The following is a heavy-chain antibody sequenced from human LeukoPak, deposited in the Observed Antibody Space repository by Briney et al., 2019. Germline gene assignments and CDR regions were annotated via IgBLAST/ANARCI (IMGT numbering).Heavy chain of an antibody. J-gene: IGHJ6*02. V-gene: IGHV1-69*04. CDR1: GGTFSSYA. CDR3: ARTGWSSSGYYYYGMDV. D-gene: IGHD6-13*01. CDR2: IIPILGIA. Sequence: ASVKVSCKASGGTFSSYAISWVRQAPGQGLEWMGRIIPILGIANYAQKFQGRVTITADKSTSTAYMELSSLRSEDTAVYYCARTGWSSSGYYYYGMDVWGQGTTVTVSS.